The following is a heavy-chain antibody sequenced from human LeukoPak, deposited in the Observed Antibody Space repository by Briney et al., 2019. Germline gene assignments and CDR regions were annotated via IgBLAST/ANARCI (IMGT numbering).Heavy chain of an antibody. D-gene: IGHD3-22*01. V-gene: IGHV3-23*01. J-gene: IGHJ4*02. CDR1: GFTFSSYA. CDR3: AKRTPKPTYYYDSSGYGDFDY. Sequence: GGSLRLSCAASGFTFSSYAMSWVRQAPGKGLEWVSAISGSGGSTYYADSVKGRFTIFSDNSKNTLYLQMNSLRAEDTAVYYCAKRTPKPTYYYDSSGYGDFDYWGQGTLVTVSS. CDR2: ISGSGGST.